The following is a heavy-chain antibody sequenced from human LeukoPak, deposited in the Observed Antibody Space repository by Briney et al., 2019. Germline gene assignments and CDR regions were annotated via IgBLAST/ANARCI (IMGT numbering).Heavy chain of an antibody. D-gene: IGHD4-17*01. Sequence: GGSLRLSCAASGFTFSSYEMNWVRQAPGKGLEWVSIISSGSSAIFSADALKGRFTISRDDAKNLLYLDMNSLRAEDTAVHYCARGHTAVTRHFDFWGQGTLVTVSS. CDR3: ARGHTAVTRHFDF. CDR1: GFTFSSYE. V-gene: IGHV3-21*01. CDR2: ISSGSSAI. J-gene: IGHJ4*02.